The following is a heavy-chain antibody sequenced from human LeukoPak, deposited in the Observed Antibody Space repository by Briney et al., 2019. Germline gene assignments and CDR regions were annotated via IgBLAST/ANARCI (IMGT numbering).Heavy chain of an antibody. CDR2: ISSSSSYI. CDR1: GFTLSSYS. J-gene: IGHJ4*02. CDR3: ARSFLSIAAAATDY. V-gene: IGHV3-21*01. D-gene: IGHD6-13*01. Sequence: GGSLRLSCAASGFTLSSYSMNWVRQAPGKGLGWVSSISSSSSYIYYADSVKGRFTISRDNAKNSLYLQMNSLRAEDTAVYYCARSFLSIAAAATDYWGQGTLVTVSS.